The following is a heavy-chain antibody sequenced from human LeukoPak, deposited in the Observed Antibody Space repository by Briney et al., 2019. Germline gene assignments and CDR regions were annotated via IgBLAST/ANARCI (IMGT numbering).Heavy chain of an antibody. CDR1: GFTFSSYA. CDR3: AKHGSLGQLGIRPDAFDI. Sequence: GGSLRLSCAASGFTFSSYAMSWVRQAPGKGLEWVSAISGSGGSTYYADSVKGRFTISRDNSKNTLYLQMNSLRAEDTAVYYCAKHGSLGQLGIRPDAFDIWGQGTMVTVSS. V-gene: IGHV3-23*01. CDR2: ISGSGGST. J-gene: IGHJ3*02. D-gene: IGHD7-27*01.